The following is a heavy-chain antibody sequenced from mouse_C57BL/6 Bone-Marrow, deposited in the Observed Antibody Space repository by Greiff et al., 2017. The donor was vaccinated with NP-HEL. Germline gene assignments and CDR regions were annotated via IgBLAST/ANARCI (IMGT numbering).Heavy chain of an antibody. CDR1: GYTFTSYW. J-gene: IGHJ3*01. V-gene: IGHV1-74*01. CDR2: IHPSDSDT. CDR3: AIPDNYWFAY. Sequence: QVQLQQPGAELVMPGASVKVSCKASGYTFTSYWMHWVKQRPGQGLEWIGRIHPSDSDTNYNQKFKGKATLTVDKPSSTAYMQLSSLTSEDSAVCYCAIPDNYWFAYWGQGTLVTVSA. D-gene: IGHD1-3*01.